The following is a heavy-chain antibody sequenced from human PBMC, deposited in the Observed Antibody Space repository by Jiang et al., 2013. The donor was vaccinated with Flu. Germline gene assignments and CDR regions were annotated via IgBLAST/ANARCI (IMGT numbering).Heavy chain of an antibody. CDR1: GVSISSYF. J-gene: IGHJ1*01. V-gene: IGHV4-59*13. CDR2: IYYSGST. CDR3: ARTAVPPFGYAEYFHH. Sequence: GPGLVKPSETLSLTCTVSGVSISSYFWTWVRQPPGKGLEWIGYIYYSGSTTYSPSLKSRVTISLDTSKNQLSLKLRSVTAADTAVYYCARTAVPPFGYAEYFHHWGQGTL. D-gene: IGHD4-17*01.